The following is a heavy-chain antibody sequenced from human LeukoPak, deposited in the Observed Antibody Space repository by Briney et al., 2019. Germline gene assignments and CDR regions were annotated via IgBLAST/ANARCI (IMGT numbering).Heavy chain of an antibody. CDR1: GFTVSSTY. Sequence: GGSLKLSCAASGFTVSSTYRSTVRQAPGKGLEWVSVIYSGGSTYYADSVKGRFTIARGNSKNTMYLQMNGLRAEDTAVYYCARVRKEYQLLLFDYWGQGTLVTVSS. J-gene: IGHJ4*02. CDR2: IYSGGST. D-gene: IGHD2-2*01. V-gene: IGHV3-53*01. CDR3: ARVRKEYQLLLFDY.